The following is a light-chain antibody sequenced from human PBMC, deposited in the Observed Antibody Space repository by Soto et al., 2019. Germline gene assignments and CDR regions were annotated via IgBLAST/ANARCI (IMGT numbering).Light chain of an antibody. Sequence: IEMTQSPATLSVSPGERATLSCRASQSVSSNLVWYQQKPGQAPRLLIYGASTRVTGIPARFSGSGSGTEFTLTISSLKSEDFAVYYCQQYHNWWTFGQGTKVDIK. CDR1: QSVSSN. CDR3: QQYHNWWT. CDR2: GAS. V-gene: IGKV3-15*01. J-gene: IGKJ1*01.